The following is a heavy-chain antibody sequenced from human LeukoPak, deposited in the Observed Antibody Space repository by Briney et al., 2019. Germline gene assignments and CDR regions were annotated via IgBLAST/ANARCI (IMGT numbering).Heavy chain of an antibody. CDR3: ARDGPELLYRGSGNYFDY. J-gene: IGHJ4*02. CDR1: GSTFSSYW. D-gene: IGHD3-10*01. Sequence: PGGSLRLSCAASGSTFSSYWMSWVRQAPGKGLEWVANIKQDGSEKYYVDSVKGRFTISRDNAKNSLYLQMNSLRAEDTAVYYCARDGPELLYRGSGNYFDYWGQGTLVTVSS. V-gene: IGHV3-7*01. CDR2: IKQDGSEK.